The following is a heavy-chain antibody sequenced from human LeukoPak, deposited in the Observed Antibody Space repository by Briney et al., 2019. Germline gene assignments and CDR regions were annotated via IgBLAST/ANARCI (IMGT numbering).Heavy chain of an antibody. J-gene: IGHJ4*02. CDR1: GFTVSSNY. V-gene: IGHV3-53*01. CDR3: ARSSRELRGYAPWEVMPPFDH. CDR2: IYSGGST. Sequence: GGSLRLSCAASGFTVSSNYMSWVRQAPGKGLEWVSVIYSGGSTCYADSVKGRFTVSRDNDKDSLYLHMNSLRAEDTAVYYCARSSRELRGYAPWEVMPPFDHWGQGTLVTVSS. D-gene: IGHD4-23*01.